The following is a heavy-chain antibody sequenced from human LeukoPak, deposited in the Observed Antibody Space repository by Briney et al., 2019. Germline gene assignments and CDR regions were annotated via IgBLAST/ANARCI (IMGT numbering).Heavy chain of an antibody. D-gene: IGHD2-2*01. CDR3: ARRSSWGLWIDY. Sequence: SETLSLTCTVSGDSMSSYYWSWIRQPPGKGLEWIGYIYYSGSTNYSPSLKSRVTISVDTSKNQFSLKLSSVTAADTAVYYCARRSSWGLWIDYWGQGTLVTVSS. V-gene: IGHV4-59*01. CDR1: GDSMSSYY. J-gene: IGHJ4*02. CDR2: IYYSGST.